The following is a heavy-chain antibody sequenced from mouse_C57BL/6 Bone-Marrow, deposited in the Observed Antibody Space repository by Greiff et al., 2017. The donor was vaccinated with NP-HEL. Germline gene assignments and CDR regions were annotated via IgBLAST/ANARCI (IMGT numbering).Heavy chain of an antibody. J-gene: IGHJ3*01. CDR3: ARSGYYGSWAY. D-gene: IGHD1-1*01. CDR1: GYTFTSYD. Sequence: QVHVKQSGPELVKPGASVKLSCKASGYTFTSYDINWVKQRPGQGLEWIGWIYPRDGSTKYNEKFKGKATLTVDTSSSTAYMELHSLTSEDSAVYFCARSGYYGSWAYWGQGTLVTVSA. V-gene: IGHV1-85*01. CDR2: IYPRDGST.